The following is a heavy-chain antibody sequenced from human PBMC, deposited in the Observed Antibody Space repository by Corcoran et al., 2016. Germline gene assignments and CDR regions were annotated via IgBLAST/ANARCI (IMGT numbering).Heavy chain of an antibody. CDR2: IYYSGST. J-gene: IGHJ6*02. CDR3: ARELLLAFRGPNDYYGMDV. Sequence: QVQLQESGPGLVKPSETLSLTCTVSGGSISSYYWSWIRQPPGKGLEWIGYIYYSGSTNYNPSLKSRVTISVDTSKNQFSLKLSSVTAADTAVYYCARELLLAFRGPNDYYGMDVWGQGTTVTVSS. V-gene: IGHV4-59*01. CDR1: GGSISSYY. D-gene: IGHD3-3*02.